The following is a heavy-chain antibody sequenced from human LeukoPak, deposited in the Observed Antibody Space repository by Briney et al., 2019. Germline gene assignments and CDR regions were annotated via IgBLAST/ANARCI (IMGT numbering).Heavy chain of an antibody. D-gene: IGHD3-10*01. Sequence: GGSLRLSCAASGFTFIDAWMSWVRQAPGKGLECVGRIKSKCGGGTTDYAARGKGRFTISRDDSKNTLYLQMNSLKPEDTAMYYCTTDSLKRLIPVRGVNDAFNIWGQGTMVTVSS. CDR3: TTDSLKRLIPVRGVNDAFNI. CDR1: GFTFIDAW. V-gene: IGHV3-15*01. J-gene: IGHJ3*02. CDR2: IKSKCGGGTT.